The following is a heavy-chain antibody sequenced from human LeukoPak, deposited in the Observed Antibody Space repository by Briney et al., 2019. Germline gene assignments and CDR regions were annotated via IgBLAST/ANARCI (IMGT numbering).Heavy chain of an antibody. CDR1: GFTFSSYA. V-gene: IGHV3-30-3*01. CDR3: ARNRGGEYSYGYVDY. CDR2: ISYDGSNK. Sequence: AGGSLRLSCAASGFTFSSYAMRWVRQAPGKGLEWVAVISYDGSNKYYADSVKGRFTISRDNSKNTLYLQMNSLRAEDTAVYYCARNRGGEYSYGYVDYWGQGTLVTVSS. D-gene: IGHD5-18*01. J-gene: IGHJ4*02.